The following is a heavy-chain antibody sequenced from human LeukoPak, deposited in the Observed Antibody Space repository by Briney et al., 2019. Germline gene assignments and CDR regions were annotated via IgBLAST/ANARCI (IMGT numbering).Heavy chain of an antibody. CDR2: IYYGGST. D-gene: IGHD2-15*01. Sequence: PSETLSLTCTVSGGSISSSSYYWGWIRQPPGKGLEWIGYIYYGGSTNYNPSLKGRVSMSVDTSKNQFSLILGSVPAADTAVYHCASLLAGCPGGRCRAHFDYWGQGTLVTVSS. V-gene: IGHV4-61*05. CDR1: GGSISSSSYY. CDR3: ASLLAGCPGGRCRAHFDY. J-gene: IGHJ4*02.